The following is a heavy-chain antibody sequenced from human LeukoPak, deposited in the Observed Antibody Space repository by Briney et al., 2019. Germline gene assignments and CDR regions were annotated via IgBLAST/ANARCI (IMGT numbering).Heavy chain of an antibody. CDR3: AREGGGYCSGGSCYSGGYFDY. D-gene: IGHD2-15*01. CDR2: IYYSGST. CDR1: GGSISSYY. J-gene: IGHJ4*02. V-gene: IGHV4-59*01. Sequence: SETLSLTCTVSGGSISSYYWSWIRQPPGRGLEWIGYIYYSGSTNYNPSLKSRVTISVDTSKNQFSLKLSSVTAADTAVYYCAREGGGYCSGGSCYSGGYFDYWGQGTLVTVSS.